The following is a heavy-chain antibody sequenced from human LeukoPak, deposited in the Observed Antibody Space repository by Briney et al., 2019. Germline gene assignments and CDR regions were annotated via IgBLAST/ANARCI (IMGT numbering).Heavy chain of an antibody. V-gene: IGHV3-23*01. CDR2: ITNSGENT. J-gene: IGHJ3*02. Sequence: GGSLRLSCEASGFSFPYGMSWVRQAPGKGLEWVSGITNSGENTYYADSVKGRFTISRDNSKNTLYLQMNSLRAEDTAVYYCAKEYDILTGYYAFDMWGQGTMVTVSS. D-gene: IGHD3-9*01. CDR3: AKEYDILTGYYAFDM. CDR1: GFSFPYG.